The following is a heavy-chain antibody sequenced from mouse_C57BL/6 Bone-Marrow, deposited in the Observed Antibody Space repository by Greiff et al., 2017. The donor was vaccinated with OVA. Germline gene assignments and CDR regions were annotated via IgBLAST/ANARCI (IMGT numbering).Heavy chain of an antibody. J-gene: IGHJ4*01. CDR2: IYPRSGNT. Sequence: QVQLKQSGAELARPGASVKLSCKASGYTFTSYGISWVKQRTGQGLEWIGEIYPRSGNTYYNEKFKGKATLTADKSSSTAYMELRSLTSEDSAVYFCARGCGQEDYWGQGTSVTVSS. CDR3: ARGCGQEDY. V-gene: IGHV1-81*01. CDR1: GYTFTSYG.